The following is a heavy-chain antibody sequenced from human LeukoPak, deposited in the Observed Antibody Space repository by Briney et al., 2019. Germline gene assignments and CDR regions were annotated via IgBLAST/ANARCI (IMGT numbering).Heavy chain of an antibody. Sequence: GGSLRLSCAASGFTFRNYVISWVRQAPGKGLEWVSGISGSGVTAYYADSVKGRFTISRDSSKYTLYLQMNSLRADDTAVYYCAKEAPYCGGDCYGVFDYWGQGNLVTVSS. CDR3: AKEAPYCGGDCYGVFDY. J-gene: IGHJ4*02. V-gene: IGHV3-23*01. D-gene: IGHD2-21*02. CDR2: ISGSGVTA. CDR1: GFTFRNYV.